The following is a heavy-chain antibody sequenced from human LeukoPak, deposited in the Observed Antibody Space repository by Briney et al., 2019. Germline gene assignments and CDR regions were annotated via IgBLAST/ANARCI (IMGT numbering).Heavy chain of an antibody. CDR2: IYYSGST. Sequence: SETLSLTCTVSGDSISIISYYWGSIRQPPGKGLEWIGSIYYSGSTYYNPSLKSRVTISVDTSKNQFSLKLSSVTAADTAIYYCASLYSTEYFDHWGQGTLVTVSS. V-gene: IGHV4-39*01. D-gene: IGHD2/OR15-2a*01. CDR1: GDSISIISYY. J-gene: IGHJ4*02. CDR3: ASLYSTEYFDH.